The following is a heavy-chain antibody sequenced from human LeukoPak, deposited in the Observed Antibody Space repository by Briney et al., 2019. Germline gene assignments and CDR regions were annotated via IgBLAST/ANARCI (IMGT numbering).Heavy chain of an antibody. CDR1: GGSISSSDW. V-gene: IGHV4-4*02. CDR3: ARVRDYSRKFDY. J-gene: IGHJ4*02. D-gene: IGHD2-15*01. Sequence: SETLSLTCAVSGGSISSSDWWSWVRQPPGKGLEWIGEINHSGSTNYNPSLKSRVTISVDTSKNQFSLKLSSVTAADTAVYYCARVRDYSRKFDYWGQGTLVTVSS. CDR2: INHSGST.